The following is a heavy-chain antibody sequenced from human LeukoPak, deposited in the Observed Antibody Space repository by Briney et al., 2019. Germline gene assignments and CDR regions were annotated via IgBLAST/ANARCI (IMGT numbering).Heavy chain of an antibody. CDR1: GYTFTSYY. V-gene: IGHV1-2*02. CDR3: ARAWLRLNPYFDY. CDR2: INPNSGGT. Sequence: ASVKVSCKASGYTFTSYYMHWVRQAPGQGLEWMGWINPNSGGTNYAQKFQGRVTMTRDTSISTSYMGLSRLRSDDTAVYYCARAWLRLNPYFDYWGQGTLVTVSS. D-gene: IGHD5-12*01. J-gene: IGHJ4*02.